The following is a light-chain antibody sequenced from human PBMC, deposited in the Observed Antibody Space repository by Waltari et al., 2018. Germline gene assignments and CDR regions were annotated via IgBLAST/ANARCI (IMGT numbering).Light chain of an antibody. Sequence: DIQMTQSPSSLSASVGDRVPITCRASQSVSNYFNWYQQKSGKAPKLLIYAASSLQSGVPARFSGSGSGTDFTLTISSLQPEDFATYYCQQSYTTPRTFGQGTKVEIK. J-gene: IGKJ1*01. CDR3: QQSYTTPRT. CDR1: QSVSNY. V-gene: IGKV1-39*01. CDR2: AAS.